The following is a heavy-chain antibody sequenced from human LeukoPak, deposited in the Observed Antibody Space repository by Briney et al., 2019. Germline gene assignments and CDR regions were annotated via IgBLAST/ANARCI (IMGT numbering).Heavy chain of an antibody. J-gene: IGHJ4*02. V-gene: IGHV1-46*01. CDR1: GYTFTSYY. CDR2: INPSGGST. D-gene: IGHD6-19*01. Sequence: ASVTVSCKASGYTFTSYYMHWVRQAHGQGREWMGIINPSGGSTSYAQKFQGRVTMTRDTSTSTVYMELSSLRSEDTAVYYCARAHALAGYDYWGQGTLVTVSS. CDR3: ARAHALAGYDY.